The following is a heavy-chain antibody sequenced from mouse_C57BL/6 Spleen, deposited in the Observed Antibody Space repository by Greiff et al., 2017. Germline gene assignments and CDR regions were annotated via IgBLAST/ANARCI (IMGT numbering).Heavy chain of an antibody. CDR3: ARQHQGLYYDYDGGAMDY. CDR2: IWSDGST. J-gene: IGHJ4*01. D-gene: IGHD2-4*01. Sequence: VKLMESGPGLVAPSQSLSITCTVSGFSLTSYGVHWVRQPPGKGLEWLVVIWSDGSTTYNSALKSRLSISKDNSKSQVFLKMNSLQTDDTAMYYCARQHQGLYYDYDGGAMDYWGQGTSVTVSS. V-gene: IGHV2-6-1*01. CDR1: GFSLTSYG.